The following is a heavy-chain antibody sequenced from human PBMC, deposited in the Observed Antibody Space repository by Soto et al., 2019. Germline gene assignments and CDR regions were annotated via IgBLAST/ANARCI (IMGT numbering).Heavy chain of an antibody. CDR1: GFTFSSYG. D-gene: IGHD6-13*01. J-gene: IGHJ3*02. CDR3: AGGDSSSWYATVSAFDI. CDR2: IWYDGSNK. V-gene: IGHV3-33*01. Sequence: GGSLRLSCAASGFTFSSYGMHWVRQAPGKGLEWVAVIWYDGSNKYYADSVKGRFTISRDNSKNTLYLQMNSLRAEDTAVYYCAGGDSSSWYATVSAFDIWGQGTMVTVSS.